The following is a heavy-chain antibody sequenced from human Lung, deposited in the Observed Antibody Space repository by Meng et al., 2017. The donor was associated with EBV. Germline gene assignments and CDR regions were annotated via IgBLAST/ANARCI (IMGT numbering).Heavy chain of an antibody. D-gene: IGHD1-26*01. J-gene: IGHJ4*02. V-gene: IGHV1-18*01. CDR1: GYTFTNYG. CDR2: INAYNGDT. CDR3: ARVEVGITSGDY. Sequence: QAPLVQCGCGVTKPRSSVKISCKSSGYTFTNYGITWVRQAPGQGLEWMRWINAYNGDTNYAQTLQGRVTMTTDTSTSTAYMELRSLRSDDTAVYYCARVEVGITSGDYWGQGTLVTVSS.